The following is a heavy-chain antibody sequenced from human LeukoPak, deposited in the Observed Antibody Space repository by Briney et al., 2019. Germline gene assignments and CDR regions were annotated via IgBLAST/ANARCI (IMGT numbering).Heavy chain of an antibody. J-gene: IGHJ4*02. Sequence: TSETLSLTCTVSGGSFSSGGHYWAWIRQHPGKGLEWIGCIYDSRFTYYNPSLQSRLTISVGSSENRLSLKLSSVTAADTAVYYCAGGSDNSKMGYWGQGTLVTVSS. D-gene: IGHD6-13*01. CDR3: AGGSDNSKMGY. CDR1: GGSFSSGGHY. CDR2: IYDSRFT. V-gene: IGHV4-31*03.